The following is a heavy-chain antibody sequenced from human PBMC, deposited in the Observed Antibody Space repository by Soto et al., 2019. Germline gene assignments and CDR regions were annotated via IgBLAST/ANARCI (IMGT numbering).Heavy chain of an antibody. J-gene: IGHJ2*01. CDR3: AKEVGTAVTAFTNWYFDL. CDR2: ISSDGSNK. CDR1: GSPSVNNG. D-gene: IGHD2-21*02. Sequence: QVQLVESGGAGAQPGGSRKFSLESSGSPSVNNGWTWFRRVQARGLEWVAVISSDGSNKHYADSVKGRFTISRDNSNNTLYLQMNSLRAEDTAVFYCAKEVGTAVTAFTNWYFDLWGRGTLVTVSS. V-gene: IGHV3-30*18.